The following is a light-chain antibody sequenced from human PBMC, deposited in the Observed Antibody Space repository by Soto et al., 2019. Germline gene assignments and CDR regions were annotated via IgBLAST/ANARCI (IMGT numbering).Light chain of an antibody. CDR1: QSVSSN. Sequence: EIVRTQSPGTLSVSPGERATLSCGASQSVSSNLAWYQPKPGQAPSLLIYGASTRATGIPARFSGSGSGTEFTLTIRSLKSEDFAVYYCQQYHNWVTFGGGTKVDI. CDR2: GAS. CDR3: QQYHNWVT. V-gene: IGKV3D-15*01. J-gene: IGKJ4*01.